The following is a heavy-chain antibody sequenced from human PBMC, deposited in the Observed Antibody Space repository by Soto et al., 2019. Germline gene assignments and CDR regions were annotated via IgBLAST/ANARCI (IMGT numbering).Heavy chain of an antibody. CDR1: GFTFSSYW. J-gene: IGHJ6*02. CDR2: ITSEGSST. CDR3: TRAAYIVVVAASSYYCGMDV. D-gene: IGHD2-2*01. V-gene: IGHV3-74*01. Sequence: GGSLRLSCAASGFTFSSYWMHWVRQAPGKGLVWVSRITSEGSSTSYADSVKGRFTISRDNAKNTLYLQMNSLRAEDTAVYYCTRAAYIVVVAASSYYCGMDVWGQGNTITVAS.